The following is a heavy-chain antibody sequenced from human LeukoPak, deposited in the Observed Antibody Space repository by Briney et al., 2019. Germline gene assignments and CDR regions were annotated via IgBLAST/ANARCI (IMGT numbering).Heavy chain of an antibody. CDR1: GFTFSSYW. CDR3: AREHYDWGSGYNWFDP. V-gene: IGHV3-74*01. CDR2: INSDGSST. D-gene: IGHD7-27*01. Sequence: GGSLRLPCAASGFTFSSYWMHWVRQAPGKGLVWVSRINSDGSSTSYADSVKGRFTISRDNAKNTLYLQMNSLRAEDTAVYYCAREHYDWGSGYNWFDPWGQGTLVTVSS. J-gene: IGHJ5*02.